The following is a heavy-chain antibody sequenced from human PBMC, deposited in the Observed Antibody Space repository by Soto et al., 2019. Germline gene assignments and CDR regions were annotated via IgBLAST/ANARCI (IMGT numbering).Heavy chain of an antibody. V-gene: IGHV4-34*01. D-gene: IGHD3-10*01. J-gene: IGHJ5*02. CDR2: INHSGST. CDR3: ARAPPSAITMVRGVIDWFDP. Sequence: QVQLQQWGAGLLKPSETLSLTCAVYGGSFSGYYWSWIRQPPGKELEWIGEINHSGSTNYNPSLKSRVTISVDTSKNQFSLKLSSVTAADTAVYYCARAPPSAITMVRGVIDWFDPWGQGTLVTVSS. CDR1: GGSFSGYY.